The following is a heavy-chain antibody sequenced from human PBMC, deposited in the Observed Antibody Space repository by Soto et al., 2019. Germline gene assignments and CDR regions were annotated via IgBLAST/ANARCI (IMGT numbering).Heavy chain of an antibody. J-gene: IGHJ3*02. CDR3: ARDVVVVAATEDSDAFDI. D-gene: IGHD2-15*01. V-gene: IGHV1-69*13. Sequence: SVKVSCKASGGTFSSYAISWVRQAPGQGLEWMGGIIPIFGTANYAQKFQGRVTITADESTSTAYMELSSLRSEDTAVYYCARDVVVVAATEDSDAFDIWGQGTMVTVSS. CDR1: GGTFSSYA. CDR2: IIPIFGTA.